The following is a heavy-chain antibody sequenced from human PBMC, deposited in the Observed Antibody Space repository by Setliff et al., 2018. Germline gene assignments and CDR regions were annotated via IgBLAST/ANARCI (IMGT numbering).Heavy chain of an antibody. CDR1: GYTFTSYD. D-gene: IGHD4-17*01. Sequence: ASVKVSCKASGYTFTSYDINWVRQATGQGLEWMGWMNTKTGDPSYAQGYTGRFAFSLDTSDSTTYLDISTLKAEDTATYFCARADHLVTTTFDYWGQGTLVTVSS. J-gene: IGHJ4*01. V-gene: IGHV7-4-1*02. CDR3: ARADHLVTTTFDY. CDR2: MNTKTGDP.